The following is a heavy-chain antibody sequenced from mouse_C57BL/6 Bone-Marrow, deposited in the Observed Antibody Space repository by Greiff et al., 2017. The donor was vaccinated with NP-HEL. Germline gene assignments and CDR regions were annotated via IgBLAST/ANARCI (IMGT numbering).Heavy chain of an antibody. CDR3: TGGYFHFDC. CDR1: GFNIKDDY. J-gene: IGHJ2*01. V-gene: IGHV14-4*01. D-gene: IGHD2-3*01. CDR2: IDPENGDT. Sequence: VQLQQSGAELVRPGASVKLSCTASGFNIKDDYMHWVKQRPEQGLEWIGWIDPENGDTEYASKFQGKATITADTSSNTAYLQLSSLTSEDTAVYYCTGGYFHFDCWGQGTTLTVSS.